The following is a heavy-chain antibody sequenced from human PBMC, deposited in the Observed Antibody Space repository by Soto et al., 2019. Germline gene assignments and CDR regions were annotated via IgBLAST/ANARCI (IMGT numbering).Heavy chain of an antibody. D-gene: IGHD2-15*01. CDR2: ISGYSGHT. V-gene: IGHV1-18*01. CDR1: GYTFRHYG. Sequence: HLVQSGTEVKKPGASVKVSCRISGYTFRHYGISWVRQAPGQGLEWMGWISGYSGHTNYAQNLQGRVIMTTDTSTSTAYMELRNLRSDDTAVYYCARVKGDTATWWGYWGQGTLVTVSS. J-gene: IGHJ4*02. CDR3: ARVKGDTATWWGY.